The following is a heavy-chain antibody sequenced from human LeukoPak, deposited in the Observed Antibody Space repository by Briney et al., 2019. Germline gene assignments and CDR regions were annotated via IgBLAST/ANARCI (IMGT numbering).Heavy chain of an antibody. CDR2: INPNSGGT. CDR1: GYTFTGYY. J-gene: IGHJ5*02. CDR3: ARDRYLRGYNWFDP. D-gene: IGHD3-10*01. Sequence: ASVKASCKASGYTFTGYYMHWVRQAPGQGLEWMGWINPNSGGTNYAQKFQGWVTMTRDTSISTAYMELSRLRSDDTAVYYCARDRYLRGYNWFDPWGQGTLVTVSS. V-gene: IGHV1-2*04.